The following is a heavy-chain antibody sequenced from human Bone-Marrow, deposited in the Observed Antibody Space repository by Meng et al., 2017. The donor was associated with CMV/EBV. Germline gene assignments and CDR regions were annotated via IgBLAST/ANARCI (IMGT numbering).Heavy chain of an antibody. CDR3: ARVSPRWSSTSCRRMDV. CDR1: GYTFTSYG. J-gene: IGHJ4*02. Sequence: ASVKVSCKASGYTFTSYGISWVRQAPGQGLEWMGWMNPNSGNTGYAQKFQGRVTMTRNTSISTAYMELSSLRSEDTAVYYCARVSPRWSSTSCRRMDVWGQGTLVTVSS. CDR2: MNPNSGNT. V-gene: IGHV1-8*02. D-gene: IGHD2-2*01.